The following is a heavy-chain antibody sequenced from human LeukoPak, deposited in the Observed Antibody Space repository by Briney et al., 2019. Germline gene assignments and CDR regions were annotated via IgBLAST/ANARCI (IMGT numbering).Heavy chain of an antibody. CDR2: IYSGGST. D-gene: IGHD3-3*01. CDR1: GFTFSSYA. J-gene: IGHJ4*02. Sequence: GGSLRLSCAASGFTFSSYAMHWVRQAPGKGLEWVSVIYSGGSTYYADSVEGRFTISRDNSKNTLYLQMNSLRAEDTAVYYCARGAFWSGPYFDYWGQGTLVTVSS. V-gene: IGHV3-53*01. CDR3: ARGAFWSGPYFDY.